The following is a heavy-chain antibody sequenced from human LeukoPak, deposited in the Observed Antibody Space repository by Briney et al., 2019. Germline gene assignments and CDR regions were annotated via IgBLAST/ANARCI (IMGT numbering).Heavy chain of an antibody. CDR2: INPNSGGT. Sequence: ASVKVSCKASGHTFTAYYMFLVRQAPGQGLEWMGWINPNSGGTNFAPNFQGRVTMTRDTSISTAYMELSGLTSDDTAVYFCATYYSDTSARDWGQGTLVTVSS. J-gene: IGHJ4*02. V-gene: IGHV1-2*02. CDR1: GHTFTAYY. D-gene: IGHD3-22*01. CDR3: ATYYSDTSARD.